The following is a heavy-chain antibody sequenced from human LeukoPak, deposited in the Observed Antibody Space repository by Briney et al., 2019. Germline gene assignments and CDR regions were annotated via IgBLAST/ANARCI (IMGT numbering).Heavy chain of an antibody. CDR1: GFTFGNYW. D-gene: IGHD2-2*01. V-gene: IGHV3-7*01. CDR2: IKVDGSDK. J-gene: IGHJ4*02. CDR3: ARDSWRVLDY. Sequence: GGSLRLSCAASGFTFGNYWMSWVRQAPGKGLEWVANIKVDGSDKNYVDSVKGRFTISRDNAKNSLYLQMNSLRAEDTAVYYCARDSWRVLDYWGQGTLVTVSS.